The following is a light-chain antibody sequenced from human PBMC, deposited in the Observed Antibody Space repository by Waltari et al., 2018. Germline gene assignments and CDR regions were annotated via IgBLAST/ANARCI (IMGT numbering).Light chain of an antibody. V-gene: IGKV2D-30*01. CDR1: SRVNRDVNNY. J-gene: IGKJ2*03. Sequence: SRVNRDVNNYLNWFQQKPGKAPRRLIYKASSWESGVPDRFSGSGSGTDFTLKISRVEAEDFAVYYCMQDNNCYSFGQGTKLEIK. CDR2: KAS. CDR3: MQDNNCYS.